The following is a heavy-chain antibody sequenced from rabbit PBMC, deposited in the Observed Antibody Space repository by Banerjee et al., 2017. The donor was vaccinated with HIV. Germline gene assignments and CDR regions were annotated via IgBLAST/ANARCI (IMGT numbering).Heavy chain of an antibody. Sequence: QSLEESGGDLVKPGGTLTLTCTASGFSFSNKYVMCWVRQAPGKGLEWIACINTSSGNTVYATWAKGRFTISKASWTTVTLQMTSLTAADTATYCCARDLGGSSDLWGQGTLVTVS. CDR1: GFSFSNKYV. CDR3: ARDLGGSSDL. J-gene: IGHJ4*01. CDR2: INTSSGNT. D-gene: IGHD8-1*01. V-gene: IGHV1S40*01.